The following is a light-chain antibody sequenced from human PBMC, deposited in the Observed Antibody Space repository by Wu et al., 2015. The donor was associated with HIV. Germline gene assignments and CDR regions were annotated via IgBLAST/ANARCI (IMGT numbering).Light chain of an antibody. V-gene: IGKV3-15*01. CDR3: QQYSEWPRT. Sequence: EIAMTQSPATLSVSPGERATLSCRAGQSISSNLAWYQQKPGQAPRLLISGASTRATGIPARFSGIGSGTEFTLTISSLQSEDFAVYYCQQYSEWPRTFGQGTKVEIK. CDR2: GAS. J-gene: IGKJ1*01. CDR1: QSISSN.